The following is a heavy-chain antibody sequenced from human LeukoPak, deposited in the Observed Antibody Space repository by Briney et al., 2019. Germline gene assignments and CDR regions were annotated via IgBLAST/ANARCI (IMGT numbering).Heavy chain of an antibody. Sequence: SETLSLTCTVSGGSLSSYYWSWIRQPPGKGLEWIGYIYYSGSTNYNPSLKSRVTISVDTSKNQFSLKLSSVTDADTAVYYCARGRFLEMLDWGQGTLVTVSS. CDR1: GGSLSSYY. J-gene: IGHJ4*02. CDR3: ARGRFLEMLD. V-gene: IGHV4-59*12. CDR2: IYYSGST. D-gene: IGHD3-3*01.